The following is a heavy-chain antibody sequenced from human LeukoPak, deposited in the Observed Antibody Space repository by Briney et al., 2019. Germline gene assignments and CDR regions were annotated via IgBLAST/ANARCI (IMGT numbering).Heavy chain of an antibody. CDR2: ISSSGSYI. CDR1: GFTFRSYS. V-gene: IGHV3-21*01. CDR3: ARGYRGRDSSVGFDH. D-gene: IGHD3-16*01. Sequence: GGSLRLSCAASGFTFRSYSLNWVRQAPGKGLEWVSSISSSGSYINYGDSVKGRFTISRDNAKNTLYLQMNSLRAEDTAVYYCARGYRGRDSSVGFDHWGQGNLVTVSS. J-gene: IGHJ4*02.